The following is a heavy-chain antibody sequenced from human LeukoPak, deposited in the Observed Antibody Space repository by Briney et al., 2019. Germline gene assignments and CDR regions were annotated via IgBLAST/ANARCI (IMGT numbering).Heavy chain of an antibody. CDR2: INHSGST. V-gene: IGHV4-34*01. J-gene: IGHJ4*02. D-gene: IGHD6-6*01. Sequence: SETLSLTCAVYGGSFSDYYWSWIRQPPGKGLEWIGEINHSGSTNYNPSLKSRVTISVDTSKNQFSLKLSSVTAADTAVYYCANTHLAAPPFDYWGQGTLVTVSS. CDR3: ANTHLAAPPFDY. CDR1: GGSFSDYY.